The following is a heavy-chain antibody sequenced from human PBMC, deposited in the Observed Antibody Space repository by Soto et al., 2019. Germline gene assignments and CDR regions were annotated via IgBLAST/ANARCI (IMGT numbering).Heavy chain of an antibody. D-gene: IGHD3-9*01. CDR1: GVTFSSYA. J-gene: IGHJ4*02. CDR3: ATLTKYYFDY. V-gene: IGHV1-69*13. CDR2: IIPIFGTA. Sequence: SVKVSCKASGVTFSSYAISWVRQAPGQGLEWMGGIIPIFGTANYAQKFQGRVTITADESTSTAYMELSSLRSEDTAVYYCATLTKYYFDYWGQGTLVTVSS.